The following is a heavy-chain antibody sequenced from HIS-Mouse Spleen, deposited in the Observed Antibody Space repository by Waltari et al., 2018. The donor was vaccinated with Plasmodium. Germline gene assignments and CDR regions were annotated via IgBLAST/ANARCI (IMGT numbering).Heavy chain of an antibody. CDR2: ISWKSGSI. Sequence: EVQLVESGGGLVQPGRSLRLSCEASGIPFADYAIHWVRQAPGEGLEWVSGISWKSGSIGYADSVKGRFTISRDNAKNSLYRQMNSLRAEDTALYYCAKDFCSGGSCLGLFDYWGQGTLVTVSS. V-gene: IGHV3-9*01. CDR1: GIPFADYA. D-gene: IGHD2-15*01. CDR3: AKDFCSGGSCLGLFDY. J-gene: IGHJ4*02.